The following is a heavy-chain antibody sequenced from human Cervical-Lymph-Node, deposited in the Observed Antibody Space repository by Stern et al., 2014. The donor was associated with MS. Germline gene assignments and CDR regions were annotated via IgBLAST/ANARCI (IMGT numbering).Heavy chain of an antibody. Sequence: EVQLEESGGGLVQPGRSLRLSCTASGFSFLDYSMTWFRQAPGKGLEWVGFIRSKAYGGTTEYAASVKGRFTISREDSKTTAYLQMNSLKIEDTAVYYCARRYSSSWPHFDYWGQGTLVTVSS. CDR3: ARRYSSSWPHFDY. CDR2: IRSKAYGGTT. CDR1: GFSFLDYS. V-gene: IGHV3-49*03. J-gene: IGHJ4*02. D-gene: IGHD6-13*01.